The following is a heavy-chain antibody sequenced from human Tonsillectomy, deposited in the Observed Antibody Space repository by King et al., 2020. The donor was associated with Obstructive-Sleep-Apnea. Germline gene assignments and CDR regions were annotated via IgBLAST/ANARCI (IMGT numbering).Heavy chain of an antibody. D-gene: IGHD3-10*01. CDR2: IYYNGST. V-gene: IGHV4-59*08. CDR3: ARFYNTEVWFGGDRRSDWYLDL. J-gene: IGHJ2*01. Sequence: QVQLQESGPGLVKPSETVSLPCTVSHDSISDYCWSWIRQPPGKGLEWIANIYYNGSTIYTPSLKSRVTISVDTSNNQFSLKLTSVTAADTAVYYCARFYNTEVWFGGDRRSDWYLDLWGRGTLVTVSS. CDR1: HDSISDYC.